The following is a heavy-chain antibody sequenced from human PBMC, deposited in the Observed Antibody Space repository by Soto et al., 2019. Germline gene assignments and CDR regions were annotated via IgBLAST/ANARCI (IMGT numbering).Heavy chain of an antibody. CDR1: GFTVSSNY. Sequence: GGSLRLSCAASGFTVSSNYMSWFRQAPGKGLEWVSVIYSGGSTYYADSVKGRFTISRHNSKNTLYLQMNSLRAEDTAVYYCARGQLGYYYYYMDVWGNGTTVTVSS. CDR2: IYSGGST. V-gene: IGHV3-53*04. J-gene: IGHJ6*03. CDR3: ARGQLGYYYYYMDV. D-gene: IGHD5-18*01.